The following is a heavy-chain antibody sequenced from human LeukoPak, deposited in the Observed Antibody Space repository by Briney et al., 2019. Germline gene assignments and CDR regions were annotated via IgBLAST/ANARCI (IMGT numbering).Heavy chain of an antibody. CDR1: GFSFSSYA. D-gene: IGHD3-16*01. CDR3: ARIYEH. J-gene: IGHJ1*01. V-gene: IGHV4-39*01. CDR2: IYYSGST. Sequence: PGGSLRLSCAASGFSFSSYAMIWVRQAPGKGLEWIGSIYYSGSTYYNPSLKSRVTISVDTSKNQFSLKLSSVTAADTAVYYCARIYEHWGQGTLVTVSS.